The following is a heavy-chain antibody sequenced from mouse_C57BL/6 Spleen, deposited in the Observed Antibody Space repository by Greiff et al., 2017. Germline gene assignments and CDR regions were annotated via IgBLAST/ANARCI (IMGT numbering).Heavy chain of an antibody. CDR2: IWSGGST. V-gene: IGHV2-2*01. J-gene: IGHJ2*01. CDR1: GFSLTSYG. Sequence: VQLQESGPGLVQPSQSLSITCTVSGFSLTSYGVNWVRQSPGKGLEWLGVIWSGGSTDYNAAFISRLSIRKDDSKSRVFFKMNSLQADDTAIYYCAMGLYDGSPDYWGQGTTLTVSS. D-gene: IGHD2-3*01. CDR3: AMGLYDGSPDY.